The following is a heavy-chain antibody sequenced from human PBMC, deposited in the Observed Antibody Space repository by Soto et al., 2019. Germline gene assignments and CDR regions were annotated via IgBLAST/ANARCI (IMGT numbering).Heavy chain of an antibody. CDR3: ARGSSGYHFDY. CDR2: IIPILGIA. V-gene: IGHV1-69*02. J-gene: IGHJ4*02. CDR1: GGTFSSYT. D-gene: IGHD6-25*01. Sequence: QVQLVHSGAEVKKPGSSVKVSCKASGGTFSSYTISWVRQAPGQGLEWMGRIIPILGIANYEQKFQGRVTITADKSTSTAYMELSSLRSEDTAVYYCARGSSGYHFDYWGQGTLVTVSS.